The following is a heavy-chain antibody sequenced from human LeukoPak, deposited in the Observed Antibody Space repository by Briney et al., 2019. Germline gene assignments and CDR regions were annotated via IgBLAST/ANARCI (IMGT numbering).Heavy chain of an antibody. V-gene: IGHV4-59*01. Sequence: SETLSLTCTVSGDSINSYYWSWIRQPPGKGLEWVGFISYSGNTQYNPSLESRVTISVDTSNNQFSLELCSVTAADTAVYYCARECRSSGWFESWGPGTLVTVSS. CDR3: ARECRSSGWFES. CDR2: ISYSGNT. J-gene: IGHJ5*01. D-gene: IGHD6-19*01. CDR1: GDSINSYY.